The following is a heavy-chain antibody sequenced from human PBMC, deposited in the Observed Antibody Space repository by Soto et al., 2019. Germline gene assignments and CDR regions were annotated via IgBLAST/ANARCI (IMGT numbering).Heavy chain of an antibody. CDR3: VSSRSAIYGDAFDV. V-gene: IGHV4-59*01. D-gene: IGHD2-2*01. CDR2: IYDSGDT. Sequence: QLQLQESGPGLVKPSETLSLTCNVSGNSISSYFRSWIRQTPGKGLEWIGFIYDSGDTKYNPSLGSRATISLDTSKSQFSLKLRSVTAADTAMYYCVSSRSAIYGDAFDVWGRGSMVTVSS. J-gene: IGHJ3*01. CDR1: GNSISSYF.